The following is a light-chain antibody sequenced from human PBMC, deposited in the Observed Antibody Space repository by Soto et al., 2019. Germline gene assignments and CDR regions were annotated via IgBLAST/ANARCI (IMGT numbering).Light chain of an antibody. CDR2: EVS. CDR1: SSDIGGYNY. Sequence: QSALTQPASVSGSPGQSITISCTGTSSDIGGYNYVSWYQQHPGKAPKLMIFEVSSRPSGVSNRFSGSKSGNTASLTISGLQAEDEADYYFSSYTTRSTDVFGTGTKLTVL. V-gene: IGLV2-14*01. CDR3: SSYTTRSTDV. J-gene: IGLJ1*01.